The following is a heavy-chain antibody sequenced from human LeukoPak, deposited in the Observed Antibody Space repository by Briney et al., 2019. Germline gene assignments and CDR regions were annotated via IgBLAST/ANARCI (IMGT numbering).Heavy chain of an antibody. CDR2: IYHSGST. D-gene: IGHD5-18*01. V-gene: IGHV4-30-2*01. Sequence: SETLSLTCTVSGGSISSYSWSWIRQPPGKGLEWIGYIYHSGSTYYNPSLKSRVTISVDRSKNQFSLKLSSVTAADTAVYYCARGPSWIQLWYAFDIWGQGTMVTVSS. CDR1: GGSISSYS. CDR3: ARGPSWIQLWYAFDI. J-gene: IGHJ3*02.